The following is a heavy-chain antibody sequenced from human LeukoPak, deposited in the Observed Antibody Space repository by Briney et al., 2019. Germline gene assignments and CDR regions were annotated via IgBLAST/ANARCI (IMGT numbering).Heavy chain of an antibody. CDR2: IYYSGST. CDR3: ARETWELRSLDY. V-gene: IGHV4-39*02. CDR1: GGSISSSSYY. Sequence: SETLSLTCTVSGGSISSSSYYWGWIRQPPGKGLEWIGSIYYSGSTYYNPSLKSRVTISVDTSKNQFSLKLSSVTAADTAVYYCARETWELRSLDYWGQGTLVTVSS. D-gene: IGHD1-26*01. J-gene: IGHJ4*02.